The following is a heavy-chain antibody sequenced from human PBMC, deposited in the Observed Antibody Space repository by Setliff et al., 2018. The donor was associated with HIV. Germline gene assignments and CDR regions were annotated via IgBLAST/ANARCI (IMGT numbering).Heavy chain of an antibody. CDR1: GSTFTSYA. J-gene: IGHJ4*02. V-gene: IGHV1-69*13. D-gene: IGHD2-21*01. Sequence: SVKVSCKASGSTFTSYAINWVRQAPGQGLEWMGGIIPIFSTSNYAQRFQGRVTITADESTSTAYMELYNLRSEDTAMFYCTRGRGIIGALVYWGQGTLVTVSS. CDR2: IIPIFSTS. CDR3: TRGRGIIGALVY.